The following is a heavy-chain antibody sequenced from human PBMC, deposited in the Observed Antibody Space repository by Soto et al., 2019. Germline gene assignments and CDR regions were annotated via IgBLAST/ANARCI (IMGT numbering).Heavy chain of an antibody. V-gene: IGHV3-30*18. Sequence: QVQLVESGGGVVQPGRSLRLSCAASGFSFSNYGMHWVRQAPGKGLEWVAIISYDGINKYYADSVRGRFTVSRENSKNTLYLQMNSLKPVDTAVYYCAKDKWDRVYCGGDCYSVVDCWGQGTLVTVSS. CDR3: AKDKWDRVYCGGDCYSVVDC. D-gene: IGHD2-21*02. CDR1: GFSFSNYG. CDR2: ISYDGINK. J-gene: IGHJ4*02.